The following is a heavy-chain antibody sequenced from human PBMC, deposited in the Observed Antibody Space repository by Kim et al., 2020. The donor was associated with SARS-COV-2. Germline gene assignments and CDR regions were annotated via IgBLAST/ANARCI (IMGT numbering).Heavy chain of an antibody. D-gene: IGHD2-8*01. J-gene: IGHJ4*02. Sequence: GGSLRLSCVVSGFTFSTYWMHWVRQAPGQGLVPVSRINDGRATTSYADSVKGRFTISRDNAKNTLYLQMNSLRDEDTAVYYCGRGGGGRVELMHCWGQGTLVTVSS. CDR2: INDGRATT. V-gene: IGHV3-74*01. CDR1: GFTFSTYW. CDR3: GRGGGGRVELMHC.